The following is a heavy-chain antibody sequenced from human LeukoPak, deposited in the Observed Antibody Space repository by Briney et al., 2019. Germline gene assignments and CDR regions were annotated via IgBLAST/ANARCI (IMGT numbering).Heavy chain of an antibody. Sequence: ASVTVSCKASGYTFTSYYIHWVRQAPGQGLEWMGIINPSGGSTSYAQRFQGRVTMTRDTSTSTVYMELSSLRSEDTAVYYCARGFGVGASKRYQFDYWGQGTLVTVSS. V-gene: IGHV1-46*01. D-gene: IGHD1-26*01. CDR1: GYTFTSYY. J-gene: IGHJ4*02. CDR3: ARGFGVGASKRYQFDY. CDR2: INPSGGST.